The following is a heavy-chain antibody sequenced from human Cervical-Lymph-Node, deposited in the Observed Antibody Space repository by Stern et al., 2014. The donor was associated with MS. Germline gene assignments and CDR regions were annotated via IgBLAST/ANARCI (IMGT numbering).Heavy chain of an antibody. J-gene: IGHJ4*02. CDR2: IFNSGNT. CDR1: GGSVGSGGHY. CDR3: ARDPDGSGSR. D-gene: IGHD3-10*01. V-gene: IGHV4-31*03. Sequence: QVQLQESGPGLVKPSQTLSLSCTVSGGSVGSGGHYWSWIRQHPVNGLEWIGHIFNSGNTYYNPSLKSRATISADTSKNQFSLKLTSVTAADTAVYYCARDPDGSGSRWGQGTLVIVSS.